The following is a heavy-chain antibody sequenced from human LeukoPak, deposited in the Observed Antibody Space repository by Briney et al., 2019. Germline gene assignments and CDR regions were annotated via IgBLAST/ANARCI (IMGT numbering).Heavy chain of an antibody. D-gene: IGHD6-19*01. V-gene: IGHV3-74*01. Sequence: GGSLRLSCAASGFTFSSYWMHWVRQAPGKGLVWVSRIKSDGSSTTYADSEKGRFTISRDNAKNTLYLQMNSLRAEDTAVYYCARATLGYSSGWYDNWGQGTLVTVSS. CDR3: ARATLGYSSGWYDN. CDR2: IKSDGSST. CDR1: GFTFSSYW. J-gene: IGHJ5*02.